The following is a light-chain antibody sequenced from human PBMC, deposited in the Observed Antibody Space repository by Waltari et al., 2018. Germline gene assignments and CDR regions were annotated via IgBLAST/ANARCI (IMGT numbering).Light chain of an antibody. V-gene: IGKV1-33*01. CDR3: QQYDNLPPYT. CDR2: DAS. Sequence: IRITQSPSPLSASVGTRAPIPCQASQDISNYLNWYQQKPGKAPKLLIYDASNLETGVPSRFSGSGSGTDFTFTISSLQPEDIATYYCQQYDNLPPYTFGQGTKLEIK. CDR1: QDISNY. J-gene: IGKJ2*01.